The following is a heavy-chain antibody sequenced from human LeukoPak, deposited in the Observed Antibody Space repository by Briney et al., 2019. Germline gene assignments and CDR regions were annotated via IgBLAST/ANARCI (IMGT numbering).Heavy chain of an antibody. CDR2: IYSGGST. CDR1: GFTVSSNY. V-gene: IGHV3-66*01. Sequence: GGSLRLSCAASGFTVSSNYMSWVRQAPGKGLEWVSVIYSGGSTYYADSVKGRFTISRDNSKNTLYLQMNSLRAEDTAVYYCARVRRYFDWVHDWGQGTLVTVSS. CDR3: ARVRRYFDWVHD. J-gene: IGHJ4*02. D-gene: IGHD3-9*01.